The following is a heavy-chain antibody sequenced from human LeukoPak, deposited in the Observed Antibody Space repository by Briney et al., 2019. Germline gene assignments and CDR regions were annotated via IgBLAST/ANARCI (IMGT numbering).Heavy chain of an antibody. Sequence: ASVKVSCKASGYTFTSYGISWVRQAPGQGLEWMGWINPNSGGTNYAQKFQGRVTMTRDTSISTAYMELSRLRSDDTAVYYCARDTLLVFGGMVDYWGQGTLVTVSS. CDR2: INPNSGGT. CDR3: ARDTLLVFGGMVDY. V-gene: IGHV1-2*02. D-gene: IGHD3-16*01. J-gene: IGHJ4*02. CDR1: GYTFTSYG.